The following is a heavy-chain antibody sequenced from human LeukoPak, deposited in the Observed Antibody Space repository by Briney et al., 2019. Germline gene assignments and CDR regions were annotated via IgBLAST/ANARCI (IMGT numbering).Heavy chain of an antibody. V-gene: IGHV4-59*01. CDR3: ARAAGSGSYYSGFDS. D-gene: IGHD3-10*01. Sequence: PSETLSLTCTVPGVSITSYYWSWIRRPPGQGLEWIGYIYYNGSTNYNPSLKSRVTISVDMSKNQFSLKLSSVTAADTAVYYCARAAGSGSYYSGFDSWGQGTLVTVSS. CDR2: IYYNGST. J-gene: IGHJ4*02. CDR1: GVSITSYY.